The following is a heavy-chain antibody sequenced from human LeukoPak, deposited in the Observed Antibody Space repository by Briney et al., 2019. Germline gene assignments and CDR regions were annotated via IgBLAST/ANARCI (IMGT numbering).Heavy chain of an antibody. Sequence: PSESLSLTCTVSGGSLSSYYWSWIRQPPGKRLEWIGYIYYSVSTNYNPSLKSRVTISVDTSKNQFSLKVSSVTAADTAVYYCARDLLGYGGPFDYWGQGTLVIVSS. CDR1: GGSLSSYY. D-gene: IGHD5-12*01. J-gene: IGHJ4*02. V-gene: IGHV4-59*01. CDR3: ARDLLGYGGPFDY. CDR2: IYYSVST.